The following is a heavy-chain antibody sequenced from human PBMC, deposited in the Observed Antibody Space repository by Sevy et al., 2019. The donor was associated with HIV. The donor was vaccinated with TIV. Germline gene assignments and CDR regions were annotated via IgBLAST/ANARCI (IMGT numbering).Heavy chain of an antibody. CDR1: GFIFSDYW. Sequence: GGSLRLSCAASGFIFSDYWMTWVRQAPGKGLEWVATIRLDGSARYYVSSVKGRFTISRDNAKNSLFLQMNSLRVEDTAVYYCARAFRREAYTPDYWGQGSLVTVSS. CDR3: ARAFRREAYTPDY. J-gene: IGHJ4*02. V-gene: IGHV3-7*03. D-gene: IGHD4-4*01. CDR2: IRLDGSAR.